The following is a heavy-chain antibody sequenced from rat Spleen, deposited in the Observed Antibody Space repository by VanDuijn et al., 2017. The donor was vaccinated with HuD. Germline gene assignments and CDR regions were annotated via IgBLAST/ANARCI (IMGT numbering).Heavy chain of an antibody. Sequence: EVQLVESGGGLVLPGRSLKLSCVTSGFTFNYYWMTWIRQAPGKGLEWVAYISTAGGNTYYRDSVRGRFTISRDTAQNTLYLQMNSQRSEDTATYYCTTEDYGSPSWFAYWGQGTLVTVSS. V-gene: IGHV5-31*01. CDR3: TTEDYGSPSWFAY. CDR1: GFTFNYYW. J-gene: IGHJ3*01. D-gene: IGHD1-3*01. CDR2: ISTAGGNT.